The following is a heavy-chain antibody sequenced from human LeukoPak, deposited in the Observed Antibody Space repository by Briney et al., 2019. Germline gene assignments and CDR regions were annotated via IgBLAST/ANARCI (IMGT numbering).Heavy chain of an antibody. Sequence: ASETLSLTCTVSSGSISSYYWSWIRQPPGKGLEWIGFVDYSGSPYYNLSLKSRVTISVDTSKNQFSLRLRSVTAADTAVYYCARHGVSWTFDYWGQGTLATVSS. J-gene: IGHJ4*02. D-gene: IGHD6-13*01. CDR1: SGSISSYY. V-gene: IGHV4-59*08. CDR2: VDYSGSP. CDR3: ARHGVSWTFDY.